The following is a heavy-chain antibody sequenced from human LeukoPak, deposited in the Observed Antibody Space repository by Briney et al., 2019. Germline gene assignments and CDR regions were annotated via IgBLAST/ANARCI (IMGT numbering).Heavy chain of an antibody. Sequence: PGGSLRLSCAASQFTFSDYTMNWVRRAPGKGLEWASSISTRSGYIYYAESVKGRFTISRDNAKNSLYLQMNSLRAEDTAVYYCARYVYGVVTSFDYWGQGTLVTVSS. J-gene: IGHJ4*02. CDR1: QFTFSDYT. CDR3: ARYVYGVVTSFDY. CDR2: ISTRSGYI. D-gene: IGHD3-3*01. V-gene: IGHV3-21*01.